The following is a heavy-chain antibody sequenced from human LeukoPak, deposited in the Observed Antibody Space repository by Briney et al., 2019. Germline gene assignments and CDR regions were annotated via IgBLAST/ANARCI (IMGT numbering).Heavy chain of an antibody. V-gene: IGHV3-53*01. D-gene: IGHD1-26*01. CDR1: GFTVSSNY. CDR2: IYSGGST. Sequence: GGCLRLSCAASGFTVSSNYMTWVRQAPGKGLEWVSVIYSGGSTYYADSVKGRFTLSRDSSKNTLYLQMNRLRAEDTAVYYCASGGMGVFENWGQGTLVTVSS. J-gene: IGHJ4*02. CDR3: ASGGMGVFEN.